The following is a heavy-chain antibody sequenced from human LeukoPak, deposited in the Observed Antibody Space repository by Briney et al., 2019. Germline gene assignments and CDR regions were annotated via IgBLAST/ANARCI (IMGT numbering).Heavy chain of an antibody. V-gene: IGHV1-69*04. D-gene: IGHD3-10*01. CDR1: GGTFGSYA. Sequence: GSSVKVSCKASGGTFGSYAISWVRQAPGQGLEWMGRIIPILGIANYAQKFQGRVTITADKSTSTAYMELSSLRSEDTAVYYCARGNYYGSGKIYYYGMDVWGQGTTVTVSS. CDR2: IIPILGIA. J-gene: IGHJ6*02. CDR3: ARGNYYGSGKIYYYGMDV.